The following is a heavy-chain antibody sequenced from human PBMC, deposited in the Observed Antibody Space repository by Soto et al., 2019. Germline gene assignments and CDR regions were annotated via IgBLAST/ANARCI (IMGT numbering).Heavy chain of an antibody. CDR2: ISSRDSTI. CDR3: APGGATGGDR. Sequence: EVQLVESGGGLVQPGGSLRLSCAASGFLFSNFEMNWVRQAPGKGLEWVTYISSRDSTIYYADSVQGRFTISRDNAKNSLYLQMNSLRAEDTAVYYCAPGGATGGDRWGQGTLVTVSS. V-gene: IGHV3-48*03. CDR1: GFLFSNFE. J-gene: IGHJ4*02. D-gene: IGHD2-8*02.